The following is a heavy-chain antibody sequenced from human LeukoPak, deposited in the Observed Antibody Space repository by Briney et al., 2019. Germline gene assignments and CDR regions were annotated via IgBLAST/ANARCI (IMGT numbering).Heavy chain of an antibody. J-gene: IGHJ5*02. CDR3: ARHGKMFDFWSGYYTNWFDP. Sequence: SETLSLTCTVSGGSISSYYWSWIRQPPGKGLEWIGYIYYSGSTNYNPSLKSRVTISVDTSKNQFSLKLSSVTDAATAVYYCARHGKMFDFWSGYYTNWFDPWGQGTLVTVSS. V-gene: IGHV4-59*08. CDR2: IYYSGST. D-gene: IGHD3-3*01. CDR1: GGSISSYY.